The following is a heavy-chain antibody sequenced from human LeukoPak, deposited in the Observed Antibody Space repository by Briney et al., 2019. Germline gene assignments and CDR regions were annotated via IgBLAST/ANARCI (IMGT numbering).Heavy chain of an antibody. CDR1: GLAVSGNY. J-gene: IGHJ4*02. CDR2: LYSGGGS. CDR3: VREGNWAY. Sequence: GGSLRLSCAVSGLAVSGNYMRWVRQAPGRGLEWISVLYSGGGSFYADSVKGRFIIFRDNSKNMLHLQMDNLRPEDTAVYYCVREGNWAYWGQGTLVTVSS. D-gene: IGHD1-1*01. V-gene: IGHV3-53*01.